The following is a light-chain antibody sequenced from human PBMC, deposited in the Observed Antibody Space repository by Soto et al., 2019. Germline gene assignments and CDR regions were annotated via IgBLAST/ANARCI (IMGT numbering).Light chain of an antibody. Sequence: EIVLTQSPGTLSLSPGDGATLSCRASRSVSSTYLAWYQQRPGQAPRLLIYGASTRARGIPDRFSGTGSGTDFSLPISRLEHEDFAVYFCQQYGGSPPVTFGQGTRLEIK. CDR2: GAS. J-gene: IGKJ5*01. CDR1: RSVSSTY. CDR3: QQYGGSPPVT. V-gene: IGKV3-20*01.